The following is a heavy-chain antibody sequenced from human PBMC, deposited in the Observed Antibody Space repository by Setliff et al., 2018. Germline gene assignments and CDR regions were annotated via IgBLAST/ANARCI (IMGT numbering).Heavy chain of an antibody. Sequence: PSETLSLTCTVSGGSISTYYWSWIRQPPGKGLEWIGRIHYRGTTYNPSLKNRVTISIDTSRNQFSLKLNSMTTADTAVYYCARGRNIAARLLDSWGQGTLVTVSS. V-gene: IGHV4-39*07. D-gene: IGHD6-6*01. CDR2: IHYRGT. CDR3: ARGRNIAARLLDS. J-gene: IGHJ4*02. CDR1: GGSISTYY.